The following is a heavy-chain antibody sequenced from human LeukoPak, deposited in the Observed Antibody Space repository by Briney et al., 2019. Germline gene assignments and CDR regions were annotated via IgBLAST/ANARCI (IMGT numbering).Heavy chain of an antibody. D-gene: IGHD6-13*01. Sequence: GGSLRLSCAASGFTFSSYEMNWVRQAPGKGLEWVSYISSSGSTIYYADSVKGRFTISRDNAKNSLYLQMNSLRAEDTAVYYCAREQHPNWFDPWGQGTLVTVSS. CDR1: GFTFSSYE. V-gene: IGHV3-48*03. CDR3: AREQHPNWFDP. CDR2: ISSSGSTI. J-gene: IGHJ5*02.